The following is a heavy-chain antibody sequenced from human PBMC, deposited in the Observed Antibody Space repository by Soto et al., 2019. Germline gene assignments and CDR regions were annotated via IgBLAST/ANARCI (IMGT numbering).Heavy chain of an antibody. D-gene: IGHD3-3*01. J-gene: IGHJ6*03. CDR2: ISAYNGNT. V-gene: IGHV1-18*01. Sequence: ASVKVSCKASGYTFTSYGISWVRQAPGQGLEWMGWISAYNGNTNYAQKLQGRVTMTTDTSTSTAYMELRSLRSDDTAVYYCAREGRAIFGVVIPRYMDVWGKGTTVTVSS. CDR3: AREGRAIFGVVIPRYMDV. CDR1: GYTFTSYG.